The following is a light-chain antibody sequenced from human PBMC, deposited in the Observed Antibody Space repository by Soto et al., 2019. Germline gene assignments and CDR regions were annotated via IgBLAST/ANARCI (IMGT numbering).Light chain of an antibody. Sequence: QAVVTQEPSLTVSPGGTVTLTCGSSTGAVTGGHYTYGFQQKPGQAPRTLIYDTSNKHSWTPARFSGSLLGGKAALTLSGAQPEDEAEYYCLLSYSGASYVFGAGTKLTVL. V-gene: IGLV7-46*01. CDR2: DTS. CDR1: TGAVTGGHY. CDR3: LLSYSGASYV. J-gene: IGLJ1*01.